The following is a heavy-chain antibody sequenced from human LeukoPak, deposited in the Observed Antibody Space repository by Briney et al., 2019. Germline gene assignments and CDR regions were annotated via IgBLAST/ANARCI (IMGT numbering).Heavy chain of an antibody. J-gene: IGHJ6*02. CDR1: GFTFSSYA. Sequence: QPGRSLRLSCAASGFTFSSYAMHWVRQAPGKGLEWVAVISYDGSNKYYADSVKGRFTISRDNSKNTLYLQMNSLRAEDTAVYYCARQGIIAVALDVWGQGTTVTVSS. V-gene: IGHV3-30-3*01. CDR2: ISYDGSNK. CDR3: ARQGIIAVALDV. D-gene: IGHD6-19*01.